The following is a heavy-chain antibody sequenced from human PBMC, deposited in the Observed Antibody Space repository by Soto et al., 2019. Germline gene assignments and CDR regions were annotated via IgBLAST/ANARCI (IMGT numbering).Heavy chain of an antibody. V-gene: IGHV3-23*01. Sequence: GGSLRLSCTASGFTLQNYAMAWVRQAPGKGLEWVSTLIGGHYGTAYSYSVKGRFTVSRDNSKNCLYLQMNSLGAEDTAMYFCAKGKSTGDIDWFDPWGQGSLVTVSS. CDR2: LIGGHYGT. CDR1: GFTLQNYA. CDR3: AKGKSTGDIDWFDP. D-gene: IGHD3-10*01. J-gene: IGHJ5*02.